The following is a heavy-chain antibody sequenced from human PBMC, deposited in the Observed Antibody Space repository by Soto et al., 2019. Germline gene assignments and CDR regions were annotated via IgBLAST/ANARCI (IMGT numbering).Heavy chain of an antibody. V-gene: IGHV4-59*08. CDR2: IYYSGST. J-gene: IGHJ6*03. CDR1: GGSISSYY. Sequence: SETLSLTCTVSGGSISSYYWSWIRQPPGKGLEWIGYIYYSGSTNYNPSLKSRVTISVDTSKNQFSLKLSSVTASDTAVYYCARHKSASYYDILTGYYKGGNYYYYMDVWGKGTTVTVSS. CDR3: ARHKSASYYDILTGYYKGGNYYYYMDV. D-gene: IGHD3-9*01.